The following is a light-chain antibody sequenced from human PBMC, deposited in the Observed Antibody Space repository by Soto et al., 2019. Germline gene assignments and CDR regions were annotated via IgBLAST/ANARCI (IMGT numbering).Light chain of an antibody. CDR3: QSYDSSLSGVV. CDR1: SSNIGAGYD. Sequence: QSALTQPPSVSGAPGQRVTISCTGSSSNIGAGYDVHWYQQLPETAPKLLIYGNNNRPSGVPDRFSGSKSGTSASLAITGLQAEDEADYYCQSYDSSLSGVVFGTGTKLTVL. J-gene: IGLJ1*01. V-gene: IGLV1-40*01. CDR2: GNN.